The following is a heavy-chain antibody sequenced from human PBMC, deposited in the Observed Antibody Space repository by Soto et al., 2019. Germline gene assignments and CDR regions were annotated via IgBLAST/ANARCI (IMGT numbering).Heavy chain of an antibody. Sequence: ASVKVSCKVSGYTLTELSMHWVRQAPGKGLEWMGGFDPEDGETIYAQKFQGRVTMTEDTSTDTAYMELSSLRSEDTAVYYCATARRFLEWPDFDYWGQGTLVTVST. J-gene: IGHJ4*02. CDR2: FDPEDGET. CDR1: GYTLTELS. D-gene: IGHD3-3*01. V-gene: IGHV1-24*01. CDR3: ATARRFLEWPDFDY.